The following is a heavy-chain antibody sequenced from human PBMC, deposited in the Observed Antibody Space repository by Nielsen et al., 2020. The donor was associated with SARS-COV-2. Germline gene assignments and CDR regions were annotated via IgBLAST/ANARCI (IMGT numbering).Heavy chain of an antibody. D-gene: IGHD3-3*01. Sequence: ASVKVSCKASGYTFTSYGISWVRQAPGQGLEWMGWVSAYNGNTNYAQKLQGRVTMTTDTSTSTAYMELRSLRSDDTAVYYCARSDFWSGLFYGMDVWGQGTTVTVSS. CDR3: ARSDFWSGLFYGMDV. CDR2: VSAYNGNT. V-gene: IGHV1-18*04. J-gene: IGHJ6*02. CDR1: GYTFTSYG.